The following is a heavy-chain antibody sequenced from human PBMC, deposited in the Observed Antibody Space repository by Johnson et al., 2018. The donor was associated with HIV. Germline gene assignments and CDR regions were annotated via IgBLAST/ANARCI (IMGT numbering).Heavy chain of an antibody. Sequence: QMQLVESGGGVVQPGGSLRLSCVASGFIFSTYGMHWVRQAPGKGLEWVAFIRYDGGNAYYVDSVKGRFTISRDNSKNTLYLQMNSLRAEDTAMYYCAKEKDYGAFDIWGQGTMVTVSS. D-gene: IGHD3-16*01. CDR1: GFIFSTYG. CDR2: IRYDGGNA. V-gene: IGHV3-30*02. CDR3: AKEKDYGAFDI. J-gene: IGHJ3*02.